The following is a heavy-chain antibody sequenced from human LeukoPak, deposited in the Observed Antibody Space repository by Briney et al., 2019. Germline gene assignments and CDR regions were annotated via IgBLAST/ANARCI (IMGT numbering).Heavy chain of an antibody. D-gene: IGHD6-13*01. Sequence: ASVKVSCKAPGYTFTSYGISRVRQAPGQGLEWMGWISAYNGNTNYAQKLQGRVTMTTDTSTSTAYMELRSLRSDDTAVYYCARDIIAAAAPEGYFDYWGQGTLVTVSS. CDR3: ARDIIAAAAPEGYFDY. V-gene: IGHV1-18*01. CDR2: ISAYNGNT. J-gene: IGHJ4*02. CDR1: GYTFTSYG.